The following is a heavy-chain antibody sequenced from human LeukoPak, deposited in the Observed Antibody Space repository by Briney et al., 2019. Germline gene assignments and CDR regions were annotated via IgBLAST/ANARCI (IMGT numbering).Heavy chain of an antibody. CDR3: ARGRPYYDFWSGPQDYYYMDV. D-gene: IGHD3-3*01. CDR1: GGSISSSSYY. V-gene: IGHV4-39*07. J-gene: IGHJ6*03. Sequence: SETLSLTCTVSGGSISSSSYYWGWIRQPPGKGLEWIGSIYYSGSTYYNPSLKSRVTISVDTSKNQFSLKLSSVTAADTAVYYCARGRPYYDFWSGPQDYYYMDVWGKGTTVTVSS. CDR2: IYYSGST.